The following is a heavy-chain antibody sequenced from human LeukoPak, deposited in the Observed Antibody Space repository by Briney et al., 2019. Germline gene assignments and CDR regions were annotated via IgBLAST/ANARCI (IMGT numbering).Heavy chain of an antibody. Sequence: GRSLRLSCAASGFTFSSYGMHWVRQAPGKGLEWVAIIWYDGSNKYYADSVKGRFTISRDNSKNTLYLQMNSLRVEDTAVYYCARGDIVVVVAATDFDYWGREPWSPSPQ. CDR2: IWYDGSNK. D-gene: IGHD2-15*01. V-gene: IGHV3-33*01. J-gene: IGHJ4*02. CDR3: ARGDIVVVVAATDFDY. CDR1: GFTFSSYG.